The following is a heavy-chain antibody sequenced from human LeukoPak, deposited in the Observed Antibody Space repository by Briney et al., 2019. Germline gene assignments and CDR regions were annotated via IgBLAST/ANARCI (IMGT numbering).Heavy chain of an antibody. CDR1: GFTFSDYY. V-gene: IGHV3-11*04. CDR3: ARIKGYSRFDI. D-gene: IGHD6-13*01. J-gene: IGHJ3*02. CDR2: ISSSGSTI. Sequence: GGSLRLSCAAFGFTFSDYYMSWIRQAPGKGLEWVSYISSSGSTIYYADSVKGRFTISSDNAKNSLYLQMNSLRAEDTAVYYCARIKGYSRFDIWGEETMVTVSS.